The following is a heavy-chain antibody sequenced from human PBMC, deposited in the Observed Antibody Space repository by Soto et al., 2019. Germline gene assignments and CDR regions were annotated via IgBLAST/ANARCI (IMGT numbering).Heavy chain of an antibody. CDR3: AKSGPYYDFWSGYPLPNH. CDR2: ISYDGSNK. D-gene: IGHD3-3*01. V-gene: IGHV3-30*18. Sequence: GGSLRLSCAASGFTFSSYGMHWVRQAPGKGLEWVAVISYDGSNKYYADSVKGRFTISRDNSKNTLYLQMNSLRAEDTAVYYCAKSGPYYDFWSGYPLPNHWGQGTLVTVSS. J-gene: IGHJ5*02. CDR1: GFTFSSYG.